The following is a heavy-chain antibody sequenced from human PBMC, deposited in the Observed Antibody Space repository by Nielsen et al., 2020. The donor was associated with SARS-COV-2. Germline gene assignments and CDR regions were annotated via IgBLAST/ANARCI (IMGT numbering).Heavy chain of an antibody. CDR2: VNDSGPT. CDR3: ARGGYNIYDFDY. D-gene: IGHD5-24*01. Sequence: SETLSLTCAVYGGSLSGYYWRWIRQPPGKGLEWIGEVNDSGPTNYNPSLKSRVTMSVDKSRSQFSLKLNSVTAADTATYFCARGGYNIYDFDYWGRGTLVTVSS. J-gene: IGHJ4*02. CDR1: GGSLSGYY. V-gene: IGHV4-34*01.